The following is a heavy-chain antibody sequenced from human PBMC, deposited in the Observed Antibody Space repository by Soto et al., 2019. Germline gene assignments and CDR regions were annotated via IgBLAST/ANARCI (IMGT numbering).Heavy chain of an antibody. CDR3: ARDLHSGGKYWYFDI. CDR2: INSFSGDT. D-gene: IGHD2-15*01. Sequence: ASVKVSCKASGYTFTHYGITWVRQAPGQGLEWMGWINSFSGDTNYPQKLQGRLTMTTDTSTNTVYMELRNPRSDDTAVYYCARDLHSGGKYWYFDIWGRGTLVTVSS. CDR1: GYTFTHYG. V-gene: IGHV1-18*01. J-gene: IGHJ2*01.